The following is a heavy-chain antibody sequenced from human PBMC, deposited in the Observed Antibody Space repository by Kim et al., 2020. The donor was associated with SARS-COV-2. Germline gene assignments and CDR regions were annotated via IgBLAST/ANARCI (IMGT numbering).Heavy chain of an antibody. Sequence: KTGGGTADYAATVKGRFTISSDDSNNTLYLQMDSLKTEDTAVYYCTAPPDYWGQGTLVTVSS. CDR3: TAPPDY. J-gene: IGHJ4*02. V-gene: IGHV3-15*01. CDR2: KTGGGTA.